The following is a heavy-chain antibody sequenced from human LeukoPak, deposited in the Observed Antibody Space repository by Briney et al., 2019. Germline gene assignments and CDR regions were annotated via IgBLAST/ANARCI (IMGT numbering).Heavy chain of an antibody. CDR1: GFSLSASGVG. CDR3: AHSYYFGSRSYYNVWFAP. V-gene: IGHV2-5*02. Sequence: SGPTLVNPTQTLTLTCTFSGFSLSASGVGVGWIRQPPGKALQWLALIYWDDEKYYSPSLKSRLSISRDTSRNQVVLTMTNMDPLDTGTYFCAHSYYFGSRSYYNVWFAPWGLGTLVSVSS. J-gene: IGHJ5*02. CDR2: IYWDDEK. D-gene: IGHD3-10*01.